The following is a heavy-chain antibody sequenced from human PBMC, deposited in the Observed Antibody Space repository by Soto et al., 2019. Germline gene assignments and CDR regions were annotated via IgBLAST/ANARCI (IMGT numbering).Heavy chain of an antibody. V-gene: IGHV4-59*01. CDR1: GGPISSYY. CDR2: IYYSGST. Sequence: SETLSLTCTVSGGPISSYYWSWIRQPPGKGLEWIGYIYYSGSTNYNPSLKSRVTISVDTSKNQFSLKLSSVTAADTAVYYCARVAAVAWNFDYWGQGTLVTVSS. D-gene: IGHD6-19*01. CDR3: ARVAAVAWNFDY. J-gene: IGHJ4*02.